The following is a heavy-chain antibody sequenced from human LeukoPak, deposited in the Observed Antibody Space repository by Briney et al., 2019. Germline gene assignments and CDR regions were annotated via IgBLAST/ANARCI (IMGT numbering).Heavy chain of an antibody. CDR1: GFTFSSYG. CDR3: AKDLLEDTAMVTGY. D-gene: IGHD5-18*01. CDR2: IRYDGSNK. J-gene: IGHJ4*02. V-gene: IGHV3-30*02. Sequence: GGSLRLSCAASGFTFSSYGMHWVRQAPGKGLEWVTFIRYDGSNKYYADSVKGRFTISRDNSKNTLYLQMNSLRAEDTAVYYCAKDLLEDTAMVTGYWGQGTLVTVSS.